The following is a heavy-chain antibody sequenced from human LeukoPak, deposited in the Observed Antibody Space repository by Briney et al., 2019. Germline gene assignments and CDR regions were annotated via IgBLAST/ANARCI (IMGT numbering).Heavy chain of an antibody. CDR1: GYTFTSYY. CDR3: SIAAAGDGLDY. V-gene: IGHV1-46*01. D-gene: IGHD6-13*01. Sequence: ASVTVSCKASGYTFTSYYMHWVRQAPGQGLEWMGIINPSGGSTSYAQKFQGRVTMTRDMSTSTVYMELSSLRSEDTAVYYCSIAAAGDGLDYWGQGTLVTVSS. CDR2: INPSGGST. J-gene: IGHJ4*02.